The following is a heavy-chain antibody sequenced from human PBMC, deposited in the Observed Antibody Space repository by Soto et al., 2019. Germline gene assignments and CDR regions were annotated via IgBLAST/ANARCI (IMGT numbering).Heavy chain of an antibody. D-gene: IGHD2-21*01. Sequence: ASVKVSCKAYGYIFSDYAINWVRLAPGQGLEWMGWIIPYNDNTKYAENFQGRVTLTTDTSTNTVYMELRSLTPDDTGVYFCARKPYSHYYGMDVWGQGTSVTVSS. CDR1: GYIFSDYA. J-gene: IGHJ6*02. CDR2: IIPYNDNT. V-gene: IGHV1-18*01. CDR3: ARKPYSHYYGMDV.